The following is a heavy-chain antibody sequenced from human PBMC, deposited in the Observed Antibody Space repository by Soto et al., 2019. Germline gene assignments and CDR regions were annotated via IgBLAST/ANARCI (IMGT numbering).Heavy chain of an antibody. CDR2: IDPSDSYT. CDR3: ARLNYRYDYVWGSTYYYYGMDV. J-gene: IGHJ6*02. D-gene: IGHD3-16*01. Sequence: RGESLKISCKGSGYSFTSYWISWVRQMPGKGLEWMGRIDPSDSYTNYSPSFQGHVTISADKSISTAYLQWSSLKASDTAMYYCARLNYRYDYVWGSTYYYYGMDVWGQGTTVTVSS. V-gene: IGHV5-10-1*01. CDR1: GYSFTSYW.